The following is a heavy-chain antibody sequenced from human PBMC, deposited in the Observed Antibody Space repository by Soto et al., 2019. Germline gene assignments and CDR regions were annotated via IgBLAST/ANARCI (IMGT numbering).Heavy chain of an antibody. V-gene: IGHV3-23*01. Sequence: EVRLLESGGGLVQPGGSLRLSCAASGFTFTRFAMTWVRQAPGKGLEWVSAISGGGNSTYYADSVKGRFTISRDNSKNTLYLQMHSLRAEDTAVYYCAKARGSSWYVDYCGQGTLVTVSS. J-gene: IGHJ4*02. CDR2: ISGGGNST. CDR3: AKARGSSWYVDY. CDR1: GFTFTRFA. D-gene: IGHD6-13*01.